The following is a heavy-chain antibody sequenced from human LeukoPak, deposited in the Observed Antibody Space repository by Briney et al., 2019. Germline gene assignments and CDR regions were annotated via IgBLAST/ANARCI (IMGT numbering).Heavy chain of an antibody. Sequence: SETLSLTCTVSGFSISSYYWSWLRKPPGKGLEWFGYIYYSGSTNYNPSLKSRVTISVDTSKNQFSLKLSSVTAADTAVYYCAGGVEMATIRSYYFDYWGQGTLVTVSS. CDR1: GFSISSYY. D-gene: IGHD5-24*01. CDR3: AGGVEMATIRSYYFDY. J-gene: IGHJ4*02. CDR2: IYYSGST. V-gene: IGHV4-59*01.